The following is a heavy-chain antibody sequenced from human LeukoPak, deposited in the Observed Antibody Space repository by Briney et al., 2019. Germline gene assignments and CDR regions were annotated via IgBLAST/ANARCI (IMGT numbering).Heavy chain of an antibody. CDR2: INHSGGT. J-gene: IGHJ4*02. CDR1: GGSFSGYY. CDR3: ARVAAAGIDY. Sequence: PSETLSLTCAVYGGSFSGYYWSWIRRPPGKGLEWIGEINHSGGTNYNPSLKSRVTISVDTSKNQFSLKLSSVTAADTAVYYCARVAAAGIDYWGQGTLVTVSS. V-gene: IGHV4-34*01. D-gene: IGHD6-13*01.